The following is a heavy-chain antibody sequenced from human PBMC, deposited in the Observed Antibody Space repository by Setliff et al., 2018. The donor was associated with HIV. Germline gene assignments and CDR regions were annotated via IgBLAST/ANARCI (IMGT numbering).Heavy chain of an antibody. J-gene: IGHJ5*02. CDR3: ARSPRLRGGHNWFDP. D-gene: IGHD4-17*01. V-gene: IGHV4-61*09. CDR1: AGSISRGRYY. CDR2: IYSSGSA. Sequence: PSETLSLTCSVSAGSISRGRYYWSWIRQPAGKGLEWIGHIYSSGSANYNLSLKSRVTISEDTSKPQFSLKLTSVTAADTAVYYCARSPRLRGGHNWFDPWGQGTLVAVSS.